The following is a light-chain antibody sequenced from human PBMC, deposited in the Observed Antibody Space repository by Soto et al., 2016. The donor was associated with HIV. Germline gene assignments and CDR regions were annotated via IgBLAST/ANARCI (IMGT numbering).Light chain of an antibody. CDR2: AAS. Sequence: DIQMTQSPSSLSASVGDRVTITCRASQSISSYLNWYQQKPGKAPKLLIYAASSLQSGVPSRFSGSGSGTDFTLTISSLQPEDFATYYCQQSYRYPSRPFGQGTKVEIK. V-gene: IGKV1-39*01. CDR3: QQSYRYPSRP. J-gene: IGKJ1*01. CDR1: QSISSY.